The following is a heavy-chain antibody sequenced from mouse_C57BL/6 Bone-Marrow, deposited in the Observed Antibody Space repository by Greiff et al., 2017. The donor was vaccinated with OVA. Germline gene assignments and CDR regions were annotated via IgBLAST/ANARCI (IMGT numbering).Heavy chain of an antibody. CDR3: ARRGGYYFDY. Sequence: QVQLQQSGAELVRPGTSVKMSCKASGYTFTNYWIGWAKQRPGHGLEWIGDIYPGGGYTNYNEKFKGKATLTADKSSSTAYMQFSSLTSEDSAIYYCARRGGYYFDYWGQGTTLTVSS. J-gene: IGHJ2*01. V-gene: IGHV1-63*01. CDR2: IYPGGGYT. CDR1: GYTFTNYW.